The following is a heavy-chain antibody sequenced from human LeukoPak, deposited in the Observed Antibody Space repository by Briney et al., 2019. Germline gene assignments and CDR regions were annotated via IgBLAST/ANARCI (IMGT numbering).Heavy chain of an antibody. CDR3: ARERGWDSSGYYQGFFDY. CDR1: GXSISSYY. CDR2: FYTTEST. V-gene: IGHV4-4*07. D-gene: IGHD3-22*01. Sequence: PSETLSLTWTVSGXSISSYYGSWIRQPAGKGLESIGRFYTTESTNYNPSLRSRVTMSIDTSKTQFSLKLTSLTAADTAVYHCARERGWDSSGYYQGFFDYWGQGTLVTVSS. J-gene: IGHJ4*02.